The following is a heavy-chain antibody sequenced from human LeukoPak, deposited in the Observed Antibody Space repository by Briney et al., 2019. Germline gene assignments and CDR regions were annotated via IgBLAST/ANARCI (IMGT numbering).Heavy chain of an antibody. CDR1: GVSLRSSSFY. CDR3: AAENGNFFIGYHYFER. D-gene: IGHD3-16*02. V-gene: IGHV4-39*05. CDR2: IYFDGNT. J-gene: IGHJ4*02. Sequence: SETPSLTCTVSGVSLRSSSFYWGWIRQPPGKGPEWIGTIYFDGNTFYNPSLKSRLTISVDMSKSQFSLKLSSVTASDTAMYYCAAENGNFFIGYHYFERWGRGTLVSVSS.